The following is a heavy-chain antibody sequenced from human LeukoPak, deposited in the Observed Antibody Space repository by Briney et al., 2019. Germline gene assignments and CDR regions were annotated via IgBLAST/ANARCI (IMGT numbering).Heavy chain of an antibody. CDR2: IYHSGST. D-gene: IGHD3-3*01. Sequence: SETLSLTCAVSGGSISNTNWWNWVRQPPGKGLEWIGQIYHSGSTNYNPSLESRVTISVDKSNNQFSLKLRSVTAADTAVYFCARSLSPAVGGKYYYFYGMDVWGQGTTVTVSS. CDR1: GGSISNTNW. J-gene: IGHJ6*02. V-gene: IGHV4-4*02. CDR3: ARSLSPAVGGKYYYFYGMDV.